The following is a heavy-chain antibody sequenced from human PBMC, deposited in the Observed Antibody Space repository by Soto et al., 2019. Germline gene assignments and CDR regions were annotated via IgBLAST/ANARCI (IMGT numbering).Heavy chain of an antibody. Sequence: SETLSLTCAVYGGSFSGYYWSWIRQPPGKGLEWIGEINHSGSTNYNPSLKSRVTISVDTSKNQFSLKLSSVTAADTAAYYCARAGRIAARPFNYWGQGTLVTVSS. CDR3: ARAGRIAARPFNY. CDR1: GGSFSGYY. D-gene: IGHD6-6*01. V-gene: IGHV4-34*01. J-gene: IGHJ4*02. CDR2: INHSGST.